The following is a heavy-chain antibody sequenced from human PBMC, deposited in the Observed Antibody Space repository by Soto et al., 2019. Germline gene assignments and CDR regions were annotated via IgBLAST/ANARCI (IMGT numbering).Heavy chain of an antibody. Sequence: SETLSLTCTVSGGSISSGGYYWSWIRQHPGKGLEWIGYIYYSGSTYYNPSLKSRVTISVDTSKNQFSLKLSSVTAADTAVYYCAIEGPGDYNAFDIWGQGTMVTVSS. CDR3: AIEGPGDYNAFDI. CDR1: GGSISSGGYY. J-gene: IGHJ3*02. CDR2: IYYSGST. V-gene: IGHV4-31*03. D-gene: IGHD4-17*01.